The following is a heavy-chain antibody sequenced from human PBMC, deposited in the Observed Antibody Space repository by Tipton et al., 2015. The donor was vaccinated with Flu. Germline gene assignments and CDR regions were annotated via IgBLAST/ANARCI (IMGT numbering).Heavy chain of an antibody. Sequence: QSGAEVKKPGSSVKVSCKASGGTFSSYAISWVRQAPGQGLEWMGRIIPIFGTANYAQKFQGRVTITADESTSTAYMELSSLSSEGTAVYYCAVSQPGIAAAETLGYGGQETLVTVSS. D-gene: IGHD6-13*01. CDR2: IIPIFGTA. V-gene: IGHV1-69*15. CDR1: GGTFSSYA. CDR3: AVSQPGIAAAETLGY. J-gene: IGHJ4*02.